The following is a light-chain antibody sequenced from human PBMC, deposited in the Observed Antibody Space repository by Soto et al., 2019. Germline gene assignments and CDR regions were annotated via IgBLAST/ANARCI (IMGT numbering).Light chain of an antibody. J-gene: IGLJ2*01. CDR2: DTN. Sequence: QAVVTQEPSLTVSPGGTVTLTCDSSTGAVTSGHYPFWFQQKPGQAPRTLIYDTNKKHSWTPARFSGSLLGGKAALTLSGAHPDDEADYYCLLSYSGARVVFGGGTKLTVL. V-gene: IGLV7-46*01. CDR1: TGAVTSGHY. CDR3: LLSYSGARVV.